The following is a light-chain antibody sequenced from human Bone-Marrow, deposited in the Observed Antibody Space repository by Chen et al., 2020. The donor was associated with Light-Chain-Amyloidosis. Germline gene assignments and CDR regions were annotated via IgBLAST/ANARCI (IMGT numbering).Light chain of an antibody. CDR3: QSAGSSGTDEVI. CDR1: DLPTKY. V-gene: IGLV3-25*03. CDR2: RDT. Sequence: SYELTQPPSVSVSPGQTARITCSGDDLPTKYAYWYQQKPGQAPVLVIHRDTERPSGIAERCSGSSSGTTATLNNSGVQAEDEADYNCQSAGSSGTDEVILGGGTKLTVL. J-gene: IGLJ2*01.